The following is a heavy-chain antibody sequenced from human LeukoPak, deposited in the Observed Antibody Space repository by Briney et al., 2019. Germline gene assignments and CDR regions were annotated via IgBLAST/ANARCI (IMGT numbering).Heavy chain of an antibody. V-gene: IGHV1-2*02. CDR3: ARDSTTGRAAFDI. CDR1: GYTFTGYY. J-gene: IGHJ3*02. Sequence: ASVKASCKASGYTFTGYYMHWVRQAPGQGLEWMGWINPNSGGTNYAQKFQGRVTMTRDTSISTAYMELSRLRSDDTAVYYCARDSTTGRAAFDIWGQGTMVTVSS. CDR2: INPNSGGT. D-gene: IGHD6-13*01.